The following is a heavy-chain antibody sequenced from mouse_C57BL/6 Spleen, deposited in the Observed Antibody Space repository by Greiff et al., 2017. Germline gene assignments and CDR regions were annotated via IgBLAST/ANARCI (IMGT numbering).Heavy chain of an antibody. J-gene: IGHJ3*01. D-gene: IGHD2-4*01. CDR2: IDPETGGT. CDR3: TLYYDYPIAY. V-gene: IGHV1-15*01. CDR1: GYTFTDYE. Sequence: QVQLKESGAELVRPGASVTLSCKASGYTFTDYEMHWVKQTPVHGLEWIGAIDPETGGTAYNQKFKGKAILTAYKSSSTAYMVLRSLTSEDSAVYYCTLYYDYPIAYWGQGTLVTVSA.